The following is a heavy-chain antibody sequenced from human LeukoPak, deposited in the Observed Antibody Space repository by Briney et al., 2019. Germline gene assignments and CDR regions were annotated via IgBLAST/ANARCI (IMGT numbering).Heavy chain of an antibody. Sequence: VASVKVSCKASGYTFTSYDINWVRQATGQGLEWMGWMNPNSGNTGYAQKFQGRVTITRNTSISTAYMELSSLRSEDPAVYYCARGAAEWELLGPFDYWGQGTLVTVSS. CDR2: MNPNSGNT. D-gene: IGHD1-26*01. CDR3: ARGAAEWELLGPFDY. CDR1: GYTFTSYD. V-gene: IGHV1-8*03. J-gene: IGHJ4*02.